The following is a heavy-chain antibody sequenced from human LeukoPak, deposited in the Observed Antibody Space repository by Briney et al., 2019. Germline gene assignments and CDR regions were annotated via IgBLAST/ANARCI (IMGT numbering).Heavy chain of an antibody. CDR3: ARVNQLLKAGDILDAFDI. Sequence: ASVKVSCKASGYTFTSYYMHWVRQAPGQGLEWMGIINPSGGSTSYAQKFQGRVTMTRDTSTSTVYMELSSLRSEDTAVYYCARVNQLLKAGDILDAFDIWGQGTMVTVSS. D-gene: IGHD2-2*01. CDR2: INPSGGST. J-gene: IGHJ3*02. V-gene: IGHV1-46*01. CDR1: GYTFTSYY.